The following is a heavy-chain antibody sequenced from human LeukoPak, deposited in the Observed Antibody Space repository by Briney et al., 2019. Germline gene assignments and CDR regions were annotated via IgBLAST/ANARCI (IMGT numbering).Heavy chain of an antibody. D-gene: IGHD1-14*01. CDR3: ARTMAEHAFDI. CDR2: ISGYNGKT. CDR1: GFSFTSYG. J-gene: IGHJ3*02. V-gene: IGHV1-18*01. Sequence: ASVKVSCQTSGFSFTSYGISWERQAPGQGLEWMGWISGYNGKTNYAQKFQDRFTITTDTSTSTVYMEMRNLRSDDTAVYYCARTMAEHAFDIWGQGTKVTVSS.